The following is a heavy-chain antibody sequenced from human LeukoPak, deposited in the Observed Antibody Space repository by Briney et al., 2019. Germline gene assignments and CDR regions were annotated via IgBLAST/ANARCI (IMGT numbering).Heavy chain of an antibody. V-gene: IGHV3-64*01. J-gene: IGHJ4*02. CDR1: GLTFSSYA. D-gene: IGHD3-3*01. CDR2: ISSNGGST. CDR3: ARDYGSGYPVYYFDY. Sequence: GGSLRLSCAASGLTFSSYAMHWVRQAPGKGLEYVSAISSNGGSTYYANSVKGRFTISRDNSKNTLYLQMGSLRAEDMAVYYCARDYGSGYPVYYFDYWGQGTLVTVSS.